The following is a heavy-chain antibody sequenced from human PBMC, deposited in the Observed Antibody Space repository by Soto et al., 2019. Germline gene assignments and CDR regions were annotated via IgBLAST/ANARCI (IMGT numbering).Heavy chain of an antibody. CDR3: AREGALKPFSS. Sequence: GGSLRLSCVASGFTFSNYNMNRVRQAPGKGLEWVSHISGTSVYIHYADSVKGRFTISRDNAKNSVYLQMDSLRVEDTAVYYCAREGALKPFSSWGQGALVTVSS. CDR2: ISGTSVYI. V-gene: IGHV3-21*01. J-gene: IGHJ5*02. CDR1: GFTFSNYN.